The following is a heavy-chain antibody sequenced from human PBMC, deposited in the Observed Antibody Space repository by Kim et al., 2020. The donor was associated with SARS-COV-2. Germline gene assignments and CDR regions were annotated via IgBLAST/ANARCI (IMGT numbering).Heavy chain of an antibody. CDR3: AKDSVSGGDSLDY. V-gene: IGHV3-9*01. J-gene: IGHJ4*02. CDR1: GFTFGDYA. D-gene: IGHD2-21*02. CDR2: IRWNSGTI. Sequence: SLRLSCAASGFTFGDYAMHWVRQAPGKGLEWVSGIRWNSGTIGYADSVKGRFTISRDNAKNSLYLQMNSLRAEDTALYYCAKDSVSGGDSLDYWGQGTLVTVSS.